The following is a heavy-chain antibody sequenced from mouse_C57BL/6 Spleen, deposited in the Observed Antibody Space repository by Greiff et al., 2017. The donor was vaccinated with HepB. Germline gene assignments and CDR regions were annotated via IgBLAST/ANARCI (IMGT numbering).Heavy chain of an antibody. D-gene: IGHD1-1*01. CDR3: ARDYGGGYGYFDV. CDR1: GYTFTSYW. V-gene: IGHV1-59*01. J-gene: IGHJ1*03. CDR2: IDPSDSYT. Sequence: QVQLQQPGAELVRPGTSVTLSCKASGYTFTSYWMHWVQQRPGQGLEWIGVIDPSDSYTNYNQKFKGKATLTVDTSSSTAYMQLSSLTSEDSAVYYCARDYGGGYGYFDVWGKGTTVTVSS.